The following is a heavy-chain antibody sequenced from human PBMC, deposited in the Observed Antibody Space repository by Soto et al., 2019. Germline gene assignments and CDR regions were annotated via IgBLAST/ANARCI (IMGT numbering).Heavy chain of an antibody. CDR2: IGTSGTPV. D-gene: IGHD6-19*01. CDR3: ARDPSPDSSGWYYFDY. CDR1: GFTFKTYN. V-gene: IGHV3-48*02. Sequence: PGGSLRLSCAASGFTFKTYNMNWVRQDPGKGLEWVSYIGTSGTPVYYADSVKGRFTISRDNAKNSLFLQMHSLRDEDTALYFCARDPSPDSSGWYYFDYWGQGTLVTVSS. J-gene: IGHJ4*02.